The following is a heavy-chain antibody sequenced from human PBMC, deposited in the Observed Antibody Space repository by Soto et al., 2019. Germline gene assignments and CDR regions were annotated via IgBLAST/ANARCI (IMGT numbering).Heavy chain of an antibody. J-gene: IGHJ5*02. CDR1: GDTFNRDT. D-gene: IGHD2-15*01. Sequence: QVQLVQSGAEVKKPGSSVKVSCKTSGDTFNRDTFSWVRQAPGQGLEWMGRIIPILGITNYARKSQGRVTITADKFTSTAYMELISLRSEDTAVYYCAGGGGPKNWFDPWGQGTLVTVSS. CDR3: AGGGGPKNWFDP. V-gene: IGHV1-69*02. CDR2: IIPILGIT.